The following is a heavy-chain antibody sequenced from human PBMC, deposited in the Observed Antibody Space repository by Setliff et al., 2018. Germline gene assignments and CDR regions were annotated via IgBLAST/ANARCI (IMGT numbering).Heavy chain of an antibody. V-gene: IGHV4-4*07. Sequence: PSETLSLTCTVSGGSLGTYNYWSWIRQPAGKGLEWIGQIYTDGSTNYNPSLKSRVTISVDTSKNQFSLKLTSVTAADTAVYFCAKGGTYRYFDYWGQGTLVTVSS. D-gene: IGHD2-15*01. CDR3: AKGGTYRYFDY. J-gene: IGHJ4*02. CDR2: IYTDGST. CDR1: GGSLGTYNY.